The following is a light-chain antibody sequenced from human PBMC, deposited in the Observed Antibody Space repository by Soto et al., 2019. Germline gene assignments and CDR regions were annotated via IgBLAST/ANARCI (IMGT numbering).Light chain of an antibody. Sequence: IGLTQCPATLSVSPGERTTLSCRASQGFXSNFGWYQQKPGQAPRFRXHGASNTALGSPARFSGSGSGTEFTLTISSRQYEDSAVYYWQQCDRWTRTFGGGTKVDIK. CDR3: QQCDRWTRT. V-gene: IGKV3-15*01. CDR1: QGFXSN. CDR2: GAS. J-gene: IGKJ4*01.